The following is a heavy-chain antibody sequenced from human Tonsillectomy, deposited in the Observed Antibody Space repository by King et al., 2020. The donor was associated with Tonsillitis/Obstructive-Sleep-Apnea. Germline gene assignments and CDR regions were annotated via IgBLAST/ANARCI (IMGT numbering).Heavy chain of an antibody. Sequence: VQLVETGGGVVQPGRSMRLSCAASGFIFSNYTMHWVRQAPGKGLDWVAVISYDGSNKYYADSVKGRFTISRDNSKNTLYLQMHFLRTEDSAVFYCARGPELKGWLAPCFDPWGQGTLVTVSS. CDR2: ISYDGSNK. J-gene: IGHJ5*02. D-gene: IGHD3-10*01. CDR1: GFIFSNYT. V-gene: IGHV3-30*04. CDR3: ARGPELKGWLAPCFDP.